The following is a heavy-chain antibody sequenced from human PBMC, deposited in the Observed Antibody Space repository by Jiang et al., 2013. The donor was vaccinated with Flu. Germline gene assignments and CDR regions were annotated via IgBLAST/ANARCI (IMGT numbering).Heavy chain of an antibody. CDR1: GYSFTTYW. Sequence: VESGAEVKKPGESLRISCKGSGYSFTTYWITWVRQMPGKGLEWMGRIDPRDSYTNYSPSFQGHVTISADKSISTAYLQWSSLKASDTAMYYCARFSVTTEEIFWFDPWGQGTLVTVSS. CDR2: IDPRDSYT. D-gene: IGHD4-17*01. CDR3: ARFSVTTEEIFWFDP. J-gene: IGHJ5*02. V-gene: IGHV5-10-1*03.